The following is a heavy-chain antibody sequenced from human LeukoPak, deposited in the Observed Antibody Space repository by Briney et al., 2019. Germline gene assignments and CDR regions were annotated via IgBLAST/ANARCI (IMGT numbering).Heavy chain of an antibody. D-gene: IGHD5-12*01. CDR1: GFTFSSYG. CDR2: ISNSGGST. Sequence: PGGTLRLSCAASGFTFSSYGMSWVRQAPGKGLEWVSSISNSGGSTYHADSVKGRFTISRDNSKNTLYLQMNSLRAEDTAVYYCARGTDDVVAMISGAPPYYWGQGTLVTVSS. V-gene: IGHV3-23*01. CDR3: ARGTDDVVAMISGAPPYY. J-gene: IGHJ4*02.